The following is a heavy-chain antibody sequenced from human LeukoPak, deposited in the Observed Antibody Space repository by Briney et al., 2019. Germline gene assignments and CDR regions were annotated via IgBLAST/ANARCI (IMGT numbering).Heavy chain of an antibody. Sequence: GRSLRLSCAASGFTFSSYSMNWVRQAPGKGLEWVSYISSSSTIYYADSVKGRFTISRDNAKNSLYLQMNSLRAEDTAVYYCARDSPPVIDYWGQGTLVTVSS. V-gene: IGHV3-48*04. CDR3: ARDSPPVIDY. CDR1: GFTFSSYS. CDR2: ISSSSTI. J-gene: IGHJ4*02. D-gene: IGHD2/OR15-2a*01.